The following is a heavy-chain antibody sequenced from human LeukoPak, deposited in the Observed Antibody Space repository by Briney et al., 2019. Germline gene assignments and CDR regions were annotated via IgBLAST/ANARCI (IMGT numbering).Heavy chain of an antibody. Sequence: PSETLSLTCTVSGGSVTTSYYWGWIRQPPGKRLEWIGSIYHSGDTYYNPSLNSRATISVDTSKNQFSLKLSSVTTADTAVYYCARSGVNRGWGNFDNWGQGTLGTVSP. J-gene: IGHJ4*02. CDR3: ARSGVNRGWGNFDN. CDR1: GGSVTTSYY. CDR2: IYHSGDT. D-gene: IGHD1-14*01. V-gene: IGHV4-39*01.